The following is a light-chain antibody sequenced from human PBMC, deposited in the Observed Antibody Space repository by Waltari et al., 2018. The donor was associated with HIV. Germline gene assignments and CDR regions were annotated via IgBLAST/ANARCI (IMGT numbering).Light chain of an antibody. CDR2: DVN. Sequence: QSALTQPRPVSGSPGQSVTISCTGTSSDVGAYNYVSWYQQHPGKAPKLMIYDVNKRPSGVPDRFSGSKSGNTASLTISGLQADDEADYYCSSYRGAYTWVFGGGAKLTVL. J-gene: IGLJ3*02. V-gene: IGLV2-11*01. CDR1: SSDVGAYNY. CDR3: SSYRGAYTWV.